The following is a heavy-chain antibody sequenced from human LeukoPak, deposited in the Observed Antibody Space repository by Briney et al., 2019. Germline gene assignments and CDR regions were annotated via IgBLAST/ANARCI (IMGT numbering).Heavy chain of an antibody. V-gene: IGHV3-30*18. CDR3: AKDDSSLGMDV. Sequence: GGSLRLSCAASGFTFSSYGMHWVRQAPGKGLEWVAVISYDGSNKYYADSVKGRFTISRDNSKNTLYLQMNSLRAEDTAVYYRAKDDSSLGMDVWGQGTTVTVSS. J-gene: IGHJ6*02. D-gene: IGHD1-26*01. CDR2: ISYDGSNK. CDR1: GFTFSSYG.